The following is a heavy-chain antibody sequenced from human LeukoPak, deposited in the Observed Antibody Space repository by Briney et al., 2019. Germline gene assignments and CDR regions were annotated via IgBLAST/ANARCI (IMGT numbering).Heavy chain of an antibody. CDR1: GFTFSNYG. CDR3: AKDSANTFDF. CDR2: IVYGGSNK. V-gene: IGHV3-30*02. J-gene: IGHJ4*02. D-gene: IGHD3-10*01. Sequence: PGGSLRLSCAASGFTFSNYGMHWVRQAPGKGLEWVALIVYGGSNKYYADSVKGRFTISRDNSKNTLYLQMDSLTGEDTAVYYCAKDSANTFDFWGQGTLVTVSS.